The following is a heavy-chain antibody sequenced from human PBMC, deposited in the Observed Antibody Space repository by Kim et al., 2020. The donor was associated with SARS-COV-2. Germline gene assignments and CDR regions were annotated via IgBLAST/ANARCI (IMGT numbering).Heavy chain of an antibody. Sequence: ASVKVSCKASGFTFTNYFMHWVRQAPGQGLEWMGTINPSGAFTLITQKYQGRVIITKDTSTSKVYMEVSSLRSEDTDVYFCAREAALIAAPPQNFDYWGQGTLVTVSS. CDR3: AREAALIAAPPQNFDY. D-gene: IGHD6-25*01. J-gene: IGHJ4*02. CDR1: GFTFTNYF. V-gene: IGHV1-46*01. CDR2: INPSGAFT.